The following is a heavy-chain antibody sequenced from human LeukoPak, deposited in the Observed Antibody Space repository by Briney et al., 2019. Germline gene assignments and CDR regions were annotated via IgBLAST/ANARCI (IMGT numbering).Heavy chain of an antibody. CDR2: IVSSSSHI. D-gene: IGHD1-26*01. V-gene: IGHV3-21*04. Sequence: PGGSLRLSCAASGFTLSSSGMNWVRQAPGKGLEWVASIVSSSSHIYYADSVKGRFTISRDNAKKSVYLQMNSLRAEDTAVYYCASWEVGASNYWGQGTLVTVSS. CDR3: ASWEVGASNY. CDR1: GFTLSSSG. J-gene: IGHJ4*02.